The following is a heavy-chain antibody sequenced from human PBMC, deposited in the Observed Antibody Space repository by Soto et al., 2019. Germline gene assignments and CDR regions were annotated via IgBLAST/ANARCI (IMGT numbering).Heavy chain of an antibody. D-gene: IGHD3-10*01. CDR3: ARHSYYYGSTYRCWLDP. CDR1: RGCRGRANYS. Sequence: ETVDLTSAVQRGCRGRANYSYGVIRLLPGKGWEWIGSIYYSGSTYYNPSLKSRVTISVDTSKNQFSLKLSSVTAADTAIYYCARHSYYYGSTYRCWLDPWGQGTMVT. J-gene: IGHJ3*01. V-gene: IGHV4-39*01. CDR2: IYYSGST.